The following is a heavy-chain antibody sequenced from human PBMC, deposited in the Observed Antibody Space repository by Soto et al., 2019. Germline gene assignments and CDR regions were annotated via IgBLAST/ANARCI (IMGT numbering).Heavy chain of an antibody. CDR2: ISHDERIK. Sequence: GGSLRLSRAASGFTFSDYVMHWVRQVPGKGLEWVAIISHDERIKYYADSVKGRFTISRDNSNNMLYLQMDSLQTEDTALYYCARDLWHIVVVTATHWFDPWGQGTLVTVSS. V-gene: IGHV3-30*03. CDR3: ARDLWHIVVVTATHWFDP. CDR1: GFTFSDYV. D-gene: IGHD2-21*02. J-gene: IGHJ5*02.